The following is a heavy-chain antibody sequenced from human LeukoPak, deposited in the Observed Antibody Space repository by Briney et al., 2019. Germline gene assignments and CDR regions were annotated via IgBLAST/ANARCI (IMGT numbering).Heavy chain of an antibody. CDR3: ARLYHDFWSGYYTHYFDY. Sequence: SETLSLTCAVSGGSFSGYYWSWIRQPPGKGLEWIGEINHSGSTNYNPSLKSRVTISVDTSKNQFSLKLSSVTAADTAVYYCARLYHDFWSGYYTHYFDYWGQGTLVTVSS. CDR2: INHSGST. CDR1: GGSFSGYY. D-gene: IGHD3-3*01. V-gene: IGHV4-34*01. J-gene: IGHJ4*02.